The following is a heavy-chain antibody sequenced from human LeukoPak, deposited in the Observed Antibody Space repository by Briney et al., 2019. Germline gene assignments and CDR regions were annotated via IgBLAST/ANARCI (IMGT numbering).Heavy chain of an antibody. D-gene: IGHD6-19*01. CDR3: AKRQWRD. CDR1: GFTFSSYG. V-gene: IGHV3-30*18. CDR2: ISYDGSNK. J-gene: IGHJ4*02. Sequence: PGESLRLSCAASGFTFSSYGMHWVRQAPGKGLEWVAVISYDGSNKYYADPVKGRFTISRDNSKNTLYLQMNSLRAEDTAVYYCAKRQWRDWGQGTLVTVSS.